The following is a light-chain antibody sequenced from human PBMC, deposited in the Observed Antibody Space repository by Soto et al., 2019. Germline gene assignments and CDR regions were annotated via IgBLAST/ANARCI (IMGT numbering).Light chain of an antibody. V-gene: IGKV3-20*01. CDR1: QSVSSSY. CDR3: QQYDSSPWT. Sequence: EIVLTQSPGTLSLSPGERATLSCRASQSVSSSYLAWYQQTPGQAPRLLVYDTSYRATGVPVRFSGSGSGTAFTLTISRLEPEDSAVYYCQQYDSSPWTFGQGTKVDI. J-gene: IGKJ1*01. CDR2: DTS.